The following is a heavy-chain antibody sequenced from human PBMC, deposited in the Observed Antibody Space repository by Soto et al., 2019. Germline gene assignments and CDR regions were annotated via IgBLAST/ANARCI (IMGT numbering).Heavy chain of an antibody. J-gene: IGHJ4*02. D-gene: IGHD2-2*02. CDR2: IIPICNST. Sequence: QVQLVQSGAEVKTPGSSLKVSCKVSGSRFSNYVISWVRQAPGHGLEWLGRIIPICNSTKYAQSFQGRVTITAEKSTSTASLELSSLRSADTAVYYCAREGRGKKAGYNGLVTLGYWGQGTLVTVSS. CDR3: AREGRGKKAGYNGLVTLGY. CDR1: GSRFSNYV. V-gene: IGHV1-69*06.